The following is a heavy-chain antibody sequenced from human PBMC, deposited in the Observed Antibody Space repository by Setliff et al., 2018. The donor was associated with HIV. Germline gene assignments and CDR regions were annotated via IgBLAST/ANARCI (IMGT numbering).Heavy chain of an antibody. CDR1: GYSFTNLG. CDR3: ARAYDVLTGYFDY. J-gene: IGHJ4*02. D-gene: IGHD3-9*01. V-gene: IGHV1-18*01. Sequence: RASVKVSCKASGYSFTNLGLNWVRQAPGQGLEWMGWISVYNGHTNFAQKLQDRVTMTTDTSTSTAYMELRSLRSDDTAVYYCARAYDVLTGYFDYWGRGTLVTVS. CDR2: ISVYNGHT.